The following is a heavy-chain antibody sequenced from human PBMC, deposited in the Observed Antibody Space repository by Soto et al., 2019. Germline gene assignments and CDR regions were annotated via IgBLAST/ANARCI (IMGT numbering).Heavy chain of an antibody. CDR3: ARAPGIAAAGPSFDY. D-gene: IGHD6-13*01. V-gene: IGHV4-34*01. J-gene: IGHJ4*02. Sequence: SETLSLTCAVYGGSFSGYYWSWIRQPPGKRLEWIGEINHSGSTNYNPSLKSRVTISVDTSKNQFSLKLSSVTAADTAVYYCARAPGIAAAGPSFDYWGQGTLVTVSS. CDR2: INHSGST. CDR1: GGSFSGYY.